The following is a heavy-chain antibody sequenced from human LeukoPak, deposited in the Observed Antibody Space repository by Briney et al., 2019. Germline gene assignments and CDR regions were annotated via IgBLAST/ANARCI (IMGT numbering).Heavy chain of an antibody. CDR1: GFTFDDYG. D-gene: IGHD7-27*01. Sequence: TGGSLRLSCAASGFTFDDYGMSWVRHAAGKGLEWVSGINWNGDSTDYADSVKGRFTISRDNARNSLYVQMNSLRAEDTALYYCARGPLTGSMLGDFDYWGQGTLVTVSS. J-gene: IGHJ4*02. V-gene: IGHV3-20*04. CDR2: INWNGDST. CDR3: ARGPLTGSMLGDFDY.